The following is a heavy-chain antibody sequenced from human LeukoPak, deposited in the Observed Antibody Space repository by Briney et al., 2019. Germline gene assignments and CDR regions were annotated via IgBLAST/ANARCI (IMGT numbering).Heavy chain of an antibody. CDR3: ARARYYDSSGYAFDI. J-gene: IGHJ3*02. CDR2: ITTTFYT. D-gene: IGHD3-22*01. CDR1: GFTFSSYS. V-gene: IGHV3-21*01. Sequence: GGSLRLSCAASGFTFSSYSFNWVRQVPGKGLEWVSSITTTFYTYYTDSVKGRFTISRDNAKNSLYLQMISLRAEDTAVYYCARARYYDSSGYAFDIWGQGTMVTVSS.